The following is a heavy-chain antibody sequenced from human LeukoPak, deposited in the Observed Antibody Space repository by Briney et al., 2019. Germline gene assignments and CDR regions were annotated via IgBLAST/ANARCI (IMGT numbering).Heavy chain of an antibody. J-gene: IGHJ4*02. CDR1: VYTLTELS. D-gene: IGHD2-21*02. CDR2: FDPEDGET. V-gene: IGHV1-24*01. CDR3: ATGIVVVTAESYFDY. Sequence: SVKVSCKVSVYTLTELSMHWVLQAPGKGLEWMGGFDPEDGETIYAQKFQGRVTMTEDTSTDTAYMELSSLRSEDTAVYYCATGIVVVTAESYFDYWGQGTLVTVSS.